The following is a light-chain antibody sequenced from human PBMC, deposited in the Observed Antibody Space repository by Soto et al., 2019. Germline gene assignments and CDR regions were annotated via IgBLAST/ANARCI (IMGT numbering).Light chain of an antibody. CDR1: QTISSW. CDR3: QHYNSYSEA. Sequence: DVHMTHSPSTLSGSLVYMVAITSQAIQTISSWLAWYQQKPGKAPKLLIYKASTLKSGVPSRFGGSGSGTEFTLTISSLQPDDFATYYCQHYNSYSEAFGQGTKVDI. J-gene: IGKJ1*01. CDR2: KAS. V-gene: IGKV1-5*03.